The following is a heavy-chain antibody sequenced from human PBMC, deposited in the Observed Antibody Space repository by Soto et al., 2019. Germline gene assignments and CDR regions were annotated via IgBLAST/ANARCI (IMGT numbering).Heavy chain of an antibody. D-gene: IGHD2-15*01. Sequence: QVQLVQSGAEVRKPGASVKVSCKTSGYTFSRSGIRWVRQAPGQGLEWMGWISTYNGDANYAQKLQGRVTMTTDTSTNTAFMDLGSLTSDDTAVDYCVCSWSVPSYYCSLDVWGQGTTVTVSS. J-gene: IGHJ6*02. CDR1: GYTFSRSG. CDR3: VCSWSVPSYYCSLDV. V-gene: IGHV1-18*01. CDR2: ISTYNGDA.